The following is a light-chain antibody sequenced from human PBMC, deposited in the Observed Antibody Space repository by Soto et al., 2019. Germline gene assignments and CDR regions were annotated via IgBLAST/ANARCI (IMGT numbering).Light chain of an antibody. CDR2: HVS. CDR1: SSDFGGYNY. V-gene: IGLV2-14*03. CDR3: QSYDTILTV. J-gene: IGLJ1*01. Sequence: QSVLTQPASVSGSPGQSITISCTGTSSDFGGYNYVSWYQQYPGKVPKLLIYHVSNRPSGVPDRFSGSKSVTSASLAIAGLQAEDEADYYCQSYDTILTVFGTGTKLTVL.